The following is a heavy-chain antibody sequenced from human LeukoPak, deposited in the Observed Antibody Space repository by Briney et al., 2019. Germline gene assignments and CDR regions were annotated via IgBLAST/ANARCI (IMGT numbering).Heavy chain of an antibody. Sequence: ASVKVSCKVSGYTLTELSMHWVRQAPGKGLEWMGGFDPEDGETIYAQKFQGRVTMTEDTSTNTAYMELGSLRSEDTAVYYCATDSRGGFDYWGQGTLVTVSS. CDR2: FDPEDGET. D-gene: IGHD3-10*01. V-gene: IGHV1-24*01. J-gene: IGHJ4*02. CDR3: ATDSRGGFDY. CDR1: GYTLTELS.